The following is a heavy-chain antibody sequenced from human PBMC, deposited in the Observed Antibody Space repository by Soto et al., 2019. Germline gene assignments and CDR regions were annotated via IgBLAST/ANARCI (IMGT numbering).Heavy chain of an antibody. Sequence: GGSLRLSCAASGFTVSSNYMSWVRQAPGKGLEWISIIYSAGNTYYADSVKGRFTISRDNSKNTLYLQMNSLGAEDTAVYYCAKWEILRYSSSGMDYYYGMDVWGQGTTVNVSS. D-gene: IGHD6-13*01. V-gene: IGHV3-66*01. CDR1: GFTVSSNY. CDR2: IYSAGNT. J-gene: IGHJ6*02. CDR3: AKWEILRYSSSGMDYYYGMDV.